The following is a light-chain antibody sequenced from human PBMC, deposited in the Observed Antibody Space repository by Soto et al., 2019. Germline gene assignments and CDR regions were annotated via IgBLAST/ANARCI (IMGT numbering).Light chain of an antibody. CDR1: QSVSST. CDR2: GAS. CDR3: QQYNNWPPYT. Sequence: EIVMTQSPATLSVSQGERATLSCRASQSVSSTLAWYQQKPGQAPRLLIYGASTRATGIPARFSGSGSGTEFTLTISSLQSEDFAVYYCQQYNNWPPYTFGQGTKLEIK. V-gene: IGKV3-15*01. J-gene: IGKJ2*01.